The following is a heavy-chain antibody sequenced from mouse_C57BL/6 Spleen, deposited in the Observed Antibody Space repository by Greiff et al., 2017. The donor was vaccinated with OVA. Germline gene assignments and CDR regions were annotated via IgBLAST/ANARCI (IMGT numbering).Heavy chain of an antibody. J-gene: IGHJ2*01. D-gene: IGHD6-5*01. CDR3: ARAYKGFAY. Sequence: VQLQQSGAELVKPGASVKISCKASGYAFSSYWMNWVKQRPGKGLEWIGKIYPGGGYTNYQGKFKGRATLTADKAYNTAYMQLSSLTSEYSAAYFCARAYKGFAYWGQGTTLTVSA. V-gene: IGHV1-80*01. CDR2: IYPGGGYT. CDR1: GYAFSSYW.